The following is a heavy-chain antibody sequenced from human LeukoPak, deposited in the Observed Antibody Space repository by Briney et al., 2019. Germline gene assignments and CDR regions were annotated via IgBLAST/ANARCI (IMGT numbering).Heavy chain of an antibody. CDR2: ISGSGGST. CDR1: GFTFSSYA. V-gene: IGHV3-23*01. D-gene: IGHD6-13*01. Sequence: PGGSLRLSCAASGFTFSSYAMSWVRQAPGKGLEWVSAISGSGGSTYYADSVKGRFTISRDNSKNSLYLQMNSLRAEDTAVYYCARDQKSRLAASNWFDPWGQGTLVTVSS. J-gene: IGHJ5*02. CDR3: ARDQKSRLAASNWFDP.